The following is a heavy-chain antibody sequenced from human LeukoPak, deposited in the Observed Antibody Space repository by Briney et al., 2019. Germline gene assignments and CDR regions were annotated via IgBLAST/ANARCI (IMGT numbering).Heavy chain of an antibody. Sequence: ASVKVSCKASGYTFTSYYMHWVRQAPGQGLEWMGIINPSGGSTSYAQKFQGRVTMTRDASARTAYMDLSSLRSEDTAVYYCARAPGSGSYSAFDYWGQGTLVTVSS. J-gene: IGHJ4*02. CDR2: INPSGGST. CDR1: GYTFTSYY. CDR3: ARAPGSGSYSAFDY. D-gene: IGHD1-26*01. V-gene: IGHV1-46*01.